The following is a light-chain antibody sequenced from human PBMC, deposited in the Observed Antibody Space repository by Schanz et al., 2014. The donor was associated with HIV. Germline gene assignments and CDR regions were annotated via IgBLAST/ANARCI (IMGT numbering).Light chain of an antibody. Sequence: DVQMTQSPSTLSASVGDTVTITCRASQDIRDDLGWYQQMPGRAPKRLIYAASTLQSGVPSRFSGSGSGTDFTLTISRLEPDDFAVYYCHHYGDSRGTFGGGTEVDI. CDR1: QDIRDD. CDR2: AAS. CDR3: HHYGDSRGT. V-gene: IGKV1-17*01. J-gene: IGKJ4*02.